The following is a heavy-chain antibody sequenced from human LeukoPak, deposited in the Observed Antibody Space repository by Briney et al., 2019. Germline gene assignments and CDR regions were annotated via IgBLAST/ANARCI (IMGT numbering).Heavy chain of an antibody. CDR3: ARRAPYSYEWSTLDY. Sequence: SETLSLTCTVSGGSISSYYWSWIRQPPGKGLEWIGYIYYSGSTNYNPSLKSRVTISVDTSKNQFSLKLSSVTAADTAVYYCARRAPYSYEWSTLDYWGQGTLVTVCS. CDR2: IYYSGST. J-gene: IGHJ4*02. D-gene: IGHD5-18*01. V-gene: IGHV4-59*08. CDR1: GGSISSYY.